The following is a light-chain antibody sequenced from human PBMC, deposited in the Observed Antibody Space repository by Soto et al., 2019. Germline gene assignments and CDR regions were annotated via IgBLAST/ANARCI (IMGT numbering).Light chain of an antibody. CDR2: EDI. CDR1: SSDVGSYNL. CDR3: CSYAGGTSVV. V-gene: IGLV2-23*01. J-gene: IGLJ2*01. Sequence: QYALTQPASVSGSPGQSITISCTGTSSDVGSYNLVSWYQQHPGKAPKLMIYEDIERPSGVSNRFSGSKSGNTASLTSSGLQTEDEADYYCCSYAGGTSVVFGGGTQLTVL.